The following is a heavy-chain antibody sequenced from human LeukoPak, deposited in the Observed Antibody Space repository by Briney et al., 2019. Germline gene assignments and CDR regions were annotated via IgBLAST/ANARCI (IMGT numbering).Heavy chain of an antibody. CDR3: AFAIDYYDSSGYHY. Sequence: ASVKVSCKASGYTFTSYGISWVRQAPGQGLEWMGWISAYNGNTNYAQKLQGRVTMTTDTSTSTAYMELRSLRSDDTAVYYCAFAIDYYDSSGYHYWGQGTLVTVSS. CDR1: GYTFTSYG. J-gene: IGHJ4*02. D-gene: IGHD3-22*01. CDR2: ISAYNGNT. V-gene: IGHV1-18*01.